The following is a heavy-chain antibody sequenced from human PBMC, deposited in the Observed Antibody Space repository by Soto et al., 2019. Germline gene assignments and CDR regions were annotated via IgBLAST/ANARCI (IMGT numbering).Heavy chain of an antibody. D-gene: IGHD3-22*01. Sequence: EVQLLESGGGLVQPGGSLRLSCAASGFTFSSYAMSWVRQAPGKGLEWVSAISGSGGSTYYADSVKGRFTISRDNSKNTLYLQRNSLRAEDTAVYYCAKVPNTCFYDGGGPYDAFDIWGQGTMVTVSS. V-gene: IGHV3-23*01. CDR2: ISGSGGST. J-gene: IGHJ3*02. CDR3: AKVPNTCFYDGGGPYDAFDI. CDR1: GFTFSSYA.